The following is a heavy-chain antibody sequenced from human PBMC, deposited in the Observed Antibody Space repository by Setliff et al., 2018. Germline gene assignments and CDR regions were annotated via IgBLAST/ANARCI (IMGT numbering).Heavy chain of an antibody. CDR3: ARVDNFWSGPIDY. V-gene: IGHV4-34*01. CDR2: INHSGST. Sequence: PSETLSLTCADYGGSFSGYYWSWIRQPPGKGLEWIGEINHSGSTNYNPSLKSRVTISVDTSKNQFSLKLSSVTAADTAVYYCARVDNFWSGPIDYWGQGTLVTVSS. CDR1: GGSFSGYY. D-gene: IGHD3-3*01. J-gene: IGHJ4*02.